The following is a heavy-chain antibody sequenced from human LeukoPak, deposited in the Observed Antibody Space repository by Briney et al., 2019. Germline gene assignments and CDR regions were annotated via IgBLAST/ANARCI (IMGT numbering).Heavy chain of an antibody. J-gene: IGHJ4*02. CDR1: GGSISSSSYY. V-gene: IGHV4-39*01. Sequence: PSETLSLTCTVSGGSISSSSYYWGWIRQPPGKGLERIGSIYYSGSTYYNPSLKSRVTISVDTSKNQFSLKLSSVTAADTAVYYCARQRLWFGESVFDYWGQGTLVTVSS. D-gene: IGHD3-10*01. CDR3: ARQRLWFGESVFDY. CDR2: IYYSGST.